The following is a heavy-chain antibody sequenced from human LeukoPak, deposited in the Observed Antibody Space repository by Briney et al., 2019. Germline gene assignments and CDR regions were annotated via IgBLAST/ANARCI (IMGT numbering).Heavy chain of an antibody. CDR1: GFTFSSYA. V-gene: IGHV3-23*01. D-gene: IGHD2-8*01. Sequence: GGSLRLSCAASGFTFSSYAMSWVRQAPGKGLEWVSAISGSGGSTYYADSVKGRFTISRDNSKNTLYLQMNSLKTEDTAVYYCTTGFFRVYNWFDPWGQGTLVTVSS. CDR2: ISGSGGST. CDR3: TTGFFRVYNWFDP. J-gene: IGHJ5*02.